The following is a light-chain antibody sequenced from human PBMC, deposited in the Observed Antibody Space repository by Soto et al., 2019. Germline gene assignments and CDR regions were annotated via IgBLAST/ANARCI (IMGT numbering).Light chain of an antibody. J-gene: IGKJ4*01. CDR1: QGIRND. Sequence: AIQMTQFPSSLSASVGDRVTITCRASQGIRNDLGWYQQKPGKAPKLLISAASTLQSGVPSRFSGSGFGTYFTLTISSLQPEDFATYYCLQDYDYPLTFGGGTKVEIK. CDR2: AAS. CDR3: LQDYDYPLT. V-gene: IGKV1-6*01.